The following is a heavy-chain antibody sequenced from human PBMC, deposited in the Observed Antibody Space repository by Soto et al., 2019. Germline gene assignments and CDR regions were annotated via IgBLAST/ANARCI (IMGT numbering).Heavy chain of an antibody. J-gene: IGHJ6*02. CDR1: GASVSSGNYY. D-gene: IGHD5-12*01. CDR2: IYYSGST. CDR3: AREGKAMATINYYFGMDV. V-gene: IGHV4-61*01. Sequence: QVQLQESGPGLVKPSETLSLTCTVSGASVSSGNYYWSWIRQTPGKGLEWNGYIYYSGSTRYNPSLQSRVTISVDTSRNQYSLKRSSVTAADAAVYYCAREGKAMATINYYFGMDVWGQGTTVTVSS.